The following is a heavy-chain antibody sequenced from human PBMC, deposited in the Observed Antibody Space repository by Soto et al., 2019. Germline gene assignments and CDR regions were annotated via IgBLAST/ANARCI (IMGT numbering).Heavy chain of an antibody. CDR3: ASKAACGGDCYAFDS. CDR2: IIPIFGTS. J-gene: IGHJ4*02. V-gene: IGHV1-69*01. D-gene: IGHD2-21*02. Sequence: QVQLVQSGAEVKKPGSSVKVSCKASGGTFNNHAINWVRQAPGQGLEWMGGIIPIFGTSNYAQKFQGRVTITADESTRTAYMELSSLRSEDTAVYYCASKAACGGDCYAFDSWGQGTLVTVSS. CDR1: GGTFNNHA.